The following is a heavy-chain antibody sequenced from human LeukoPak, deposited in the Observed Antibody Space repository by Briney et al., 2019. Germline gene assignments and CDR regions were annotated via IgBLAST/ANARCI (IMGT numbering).Heavy chain of an antibody. J-gene: IGHJ4*02. CDR3: ARVGYTSSWYETDY. D-gene: IGHD6-13*01. V-gene: IGHV4-4*07. CDR2: VYTSGST. CDR1: SGSLSSSY. Sequence: SETLSLTCTLSSGSLSSSYWSWIRQPAGKGLEWIGRVYTSGSTNYNPSLKSRVTISVDTSKNQFSLKLSSVTAADTAVYYCARVGYTSSWYETDYWGQGTLVTVSS.